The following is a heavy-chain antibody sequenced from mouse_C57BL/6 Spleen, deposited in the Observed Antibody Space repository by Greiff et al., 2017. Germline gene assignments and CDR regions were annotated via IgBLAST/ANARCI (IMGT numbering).Heavy chain of an antibody. CDR1: GFTFSNYW. CDR2: IRLKSDNYAT. J-gene: IGHJ3*01. CDR3: TGPDEGFAY. Sequence: EVQLVESGGGLVQPGGSMKLSCVASGFTFSNYWMNWVRQSPEKGLEWVAQIRLKSDNYATNYAESVKGRFTISRDDSKSSVYLQMNNLRAEDTGIYYCTGPDEGFAYWGQGTLVTVSA. V-gene: IGHV6-3*01.